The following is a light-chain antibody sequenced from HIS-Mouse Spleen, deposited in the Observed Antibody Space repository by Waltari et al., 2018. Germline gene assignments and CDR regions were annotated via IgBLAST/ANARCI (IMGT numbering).Light chain of an antibody. CDR2: WAS. J-gene: IGKJ2*01. V-gene: IGKV4-1*01. Sequence: DIVMTQSPDSLAVSLGERATIHCKSSQSVLYSSNNKNYLAWYQQKPGQPPKLLIYWASTRESVVPDRFSGSGSGTDFTLTISSLQAEDVAVYYCQKYYSTPYTFGQGTKLEIK. CDR3: QKYYSTPYT. CDR1: QSVLYSSNNKNY.